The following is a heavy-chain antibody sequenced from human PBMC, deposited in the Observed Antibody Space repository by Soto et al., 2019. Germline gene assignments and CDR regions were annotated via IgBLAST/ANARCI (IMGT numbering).Heavy chain of an antibody. J-gene: IGHJ5*02. CDR2: ISYDGSNK. V-gene: IGHV3-30-3*01. Sequence: PGGSLRLSCAASGFTFSSYAMHWVRQAPCKGLEWVAVISYDGSNKYYADSVKGRFTISRDNAKNTLYLQMISLRAEDTAVYYCETLGYCSSTSCYTPAWGQGTLVTVYS. CDR1: GFTFSSYA. D-gene: IGHD2-2*02. CDR3: ETLGYCSSTSCYTPA.